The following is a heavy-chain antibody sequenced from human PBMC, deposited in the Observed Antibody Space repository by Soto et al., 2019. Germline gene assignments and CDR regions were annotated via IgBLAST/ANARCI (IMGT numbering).Heavy chain of an antibody. V-gene: IGHV3-30-3*01. CDR1: GFAFSNYA. D-gene: IGHD3-16*01. CDR3: ARDGAD. Sequence: QVQLVESGGGVVQPGRSLRLSCAASGFAFSNYAMHWVRQAPGKGLEWVAVTSYDGSNKYYADSVQGRFTISRDNSRNMLYLQMNSLRDEDTAVYYWARDGADWGQGTLVTVSS. J-gene: IGHJ4*02. CDR2: TSYDGSNK.